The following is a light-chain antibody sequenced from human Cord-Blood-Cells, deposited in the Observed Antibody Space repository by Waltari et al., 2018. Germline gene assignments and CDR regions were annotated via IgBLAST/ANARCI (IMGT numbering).Light chain of an antibody. V-gene: IGKV4-1*01. J-gene: IGKJ1*01. CDR2: WAS. CDR1: QSVLYSSNNKNY. Sequence: DIVMTQHPDSLAVSLGVRATINCKSSQSVLYSSNNKNYLAWYQQKPGQPPKLLIYWASTRESGVPDRFSGSGSGTDFTLTISSLQAEDVAVYYCQQYYSTPWTFGQGTKVEIK. CDR3: QQYYSTPWT.